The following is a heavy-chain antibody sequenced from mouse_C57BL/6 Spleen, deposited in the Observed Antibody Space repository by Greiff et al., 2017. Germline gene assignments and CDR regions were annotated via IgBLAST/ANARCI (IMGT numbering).Heavy chain of an antibody. Sequence: VQLQQSGPELVKPGASVKMSCKASGYTFTDYNMHWVKQSHGKSLEWIGYINPNNGGTSYNQKFKGKATLTVNKSSSTAYMELRSLTSEESAVYYCARSGLPPYYYAMDYWGQGTSVTVSS. V-gene: IGHV1-22*01. CDR2: INPNNGGT. D-gene: IGHD2-4*01. CDR1: GYTFTDYN. CDR3: ARSGLPPYYYAMDY. J-gene: IGHJ4*01.